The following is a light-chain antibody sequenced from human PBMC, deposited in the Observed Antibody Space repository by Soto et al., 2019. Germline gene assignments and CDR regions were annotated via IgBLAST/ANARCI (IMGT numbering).Light chain of an antibody. CDR1: QSVTSSY. J-gene: IGKJ2*01. Sequence: EIVLTQSPGTLSLSPGERATLSCRASQSVTSSYFAWYQHRPGQAPRLLIYGASSRATGIPDRFSGSGSGTDFTLTISRLEPEDFAVYYCQQYGGSPLTFGQGTKVEIK. CDR2: GAS. CDR3: QQYGGSPLT. V-gene: IGKV3-20*01.